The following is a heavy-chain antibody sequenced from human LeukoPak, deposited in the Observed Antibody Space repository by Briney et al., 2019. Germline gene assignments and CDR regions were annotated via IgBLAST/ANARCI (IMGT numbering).Heavy chain of an antibody. V-gene: IGHV1-2*02. CDR2: INPNSGGT. J-gene: IGHJ5*02. CDR3: ARVGNYDFWSGYSNWFDP. D-gene: IGHD3-3*01. Sequence: ASVKVSCKASGYTLTGYYMHWVRHAPGQGLEWMGWINPNSGGTNYAQKFQGRVTMTRDTSISTAYMELSRLRSDDTAVYYCARVGNYDFWSGYSNWFDPWGQGTLVTVSS. CDR1: GYTLTGYY.